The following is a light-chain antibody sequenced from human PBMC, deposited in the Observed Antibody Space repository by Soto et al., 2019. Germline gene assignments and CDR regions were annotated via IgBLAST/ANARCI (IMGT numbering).Light chain of an antibody. CDR1: QSLLHKNGNNY. CDR3: MQALQTPRT. Sequence: DIVMTQSPLFLPVTPGEAASISCRSSQSLLHKNGNNYFNWYLQRPGQSPQVLIYMGSKRASGVPDRFSGSGSGTYFTLEISRVEAEDAGIYYCMQALQTPRTYGHGTKVEIK. CDR2: MGS. J-gene: IGKJ1*01. V-gene: IGKV2-28*01.